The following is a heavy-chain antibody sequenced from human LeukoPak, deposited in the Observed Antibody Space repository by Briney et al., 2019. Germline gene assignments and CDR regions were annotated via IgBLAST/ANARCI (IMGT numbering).Heavy chain of an antibody. Sequence: GRSLRLSCAASGFTFSSYAMHWVRQAPGKGLEWVAVISYDGSNKYYADSVKGRFTISRDNSKNTLYLQMNSLRAEDTAVYYCARDSLTFGGVNVPSPSYWGQGTLVTVSS. J-gene: IGHJ4*02. V-gene: IGHV3-30-3*01. CDR2: ISYDGSNK. CDR1: GFTFSSYA. CDR3: ARDSLTFGGVNVPSPSY. D-gene: IGHD3-16*02.